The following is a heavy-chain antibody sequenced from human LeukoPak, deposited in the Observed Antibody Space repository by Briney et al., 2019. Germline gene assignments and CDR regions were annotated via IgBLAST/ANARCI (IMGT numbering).Heavy chain of an antibody. V-gene: IGHV3-64*01. D-gene: IGHD3-10*01. J-gene: IGHJ4*02. CDR3: ARGGAYGSGSYYNMNF. CDR2: ISTDGGST. CDR1: GFTFSSYA. Sequence: GGSLRLSCAASGFTFSSYAMHWVRQAPGKGLEYVSSISTDGGSTYYANSVKGRFTISRGNSKNTLYLQMGSLRAEDMGVYYCARGGAYGSGSYYNMNFWGQGTLVTVSS.